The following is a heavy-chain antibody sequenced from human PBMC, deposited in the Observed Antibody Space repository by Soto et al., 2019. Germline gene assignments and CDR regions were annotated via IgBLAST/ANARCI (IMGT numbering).Heavy chain of an antibody. V-gene: IGHV3-23*01. CDR3: AKGITIFGVVIADAFDI. Sequence: PGGSLRLSCAASGFTFSSYAMSWVRQAPGKGLEWVSAISGSGGSTYYADSVKGRFTISRDNSKNTLYLQMNSLRAEDTAVYYCAKGITIFGVVIADAFDIWGQGTMVTVSS. J-gene: IGHJ3*02. CDR2: ISGSGGST. CDR1: GFTFSSYA. D-gene: IGHD3-3*01.